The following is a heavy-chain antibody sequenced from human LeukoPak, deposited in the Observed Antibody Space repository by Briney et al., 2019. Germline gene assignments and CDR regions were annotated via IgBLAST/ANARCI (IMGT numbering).Heavy chain of an antibody. CDR3: ARTYSSVWYRRSGTQKIYYFDY. Sequence: SETLSLTCTVSGCSINSYYWRWIRQPPGKGLEWIGDVYYSGSTNYNPSLKSRVTISVDTSKNQFSLELSAVTAADTDVYYCARTYSSVWYRRSGTQKIYYFDYGGQGTLVTVSS. V-gene: IGHV4-59*01. J-gene: IGHJ4*02. CDR2: VYYSGST. CDR1: GCSINSYY. D-gene: IGHD6-13*01.